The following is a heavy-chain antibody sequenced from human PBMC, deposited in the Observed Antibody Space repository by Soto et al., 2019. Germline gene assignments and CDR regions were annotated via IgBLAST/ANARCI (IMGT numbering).Heavy chain of an antibody. CDR2: ISYDGSNK. V-gene: IGHV3-30*18. J-gene: IGHJ6*02. D-gene: IGHD3-10*01. CDR1: GFTFSSYG. Sequence: ESGGGVVQPGRSLRLSCAASGFTFSSYGMHWVRQAPGKGLEWVAVISYDGSNKYYADSVKGRFTISRDNSKNTLYLQMNSLRAEDTAVYYCAKNDGSGSYYHALYYYYYGMDVWGQGTTVTVSS. CDR3: AKNDGSGSYYHALYYYYYGMDV.